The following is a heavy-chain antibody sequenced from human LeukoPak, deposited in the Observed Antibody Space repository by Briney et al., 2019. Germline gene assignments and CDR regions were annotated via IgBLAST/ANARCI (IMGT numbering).Heavy chain of an antibody. D-gene: IGHD3-10*01. Sequence: GGSLRLSCAASGFTFSDYYMSWIRQAPGKGLEWVSYISSSSSYTNYADSVKGRFTISRDNAKNSLYLQMNSLRAEDTAVYYCARDEYGYYYGSGGLPPDYWGQGTLVTVSS. J-gene: IGHJ4*02. CDR1: GFTFSDYY. V-gene: IGHV3-11*06. CDR2: ISSSSSYT. CDR3: ARDEYGYYYGSGGLPPDY.